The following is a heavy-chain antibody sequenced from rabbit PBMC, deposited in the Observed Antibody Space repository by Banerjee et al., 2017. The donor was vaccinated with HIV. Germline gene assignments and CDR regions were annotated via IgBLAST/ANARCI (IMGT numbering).Heavy chain of an antibody. Sequence: QEQLEESGGGLVQPEGSLTLTCTASGFSFSSSYWICWVRQAPGKGLEWIGCIYTSSGGTYYASWAKGRFTISKNSSTTVTLQMTSLTAADTATYFCAREDYSYDDYGDYDLWGQGTLVTVS. CDR3: AREDYSYDDYGDYDL. D-gene: IGHD2-1*01. V-gene: IGHV1S45*01. CDR1: GFSFSSSYW. J-gene: IGHJ3*01. CDR2: IYTSSGGT.